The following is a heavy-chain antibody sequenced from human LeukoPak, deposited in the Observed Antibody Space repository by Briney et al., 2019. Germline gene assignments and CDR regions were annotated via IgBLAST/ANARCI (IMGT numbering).Heavy chain of an antibody. V-gene: IGHV3-66*01. CDR3: ARAYLYDAFDI. CDR1: GFTVSSNY. J-gene: IGHJ3*02. Sequence: PGGSLRLSCAASGFTVSSNYMSWVRQAPGKGLEWVSVIYSGGSTYYADSVKGRFTISRDNSKNTLYLQMNSLRAEDTAVYYCARAYLYDAFDIWGQGTMVTVSS. CDR2: IYSGGST.